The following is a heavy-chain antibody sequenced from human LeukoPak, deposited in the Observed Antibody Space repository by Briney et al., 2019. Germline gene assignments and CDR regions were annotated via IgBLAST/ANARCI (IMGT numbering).Heavy chain of an antibody. CDR1: GLTFRNYW. V-gene: IGHV3-7*01. D-gene: IGHD3-10*01. Sequence: AGGPLRLSCVASGLTFRNYWMSWVRQAPGKGLEWVANLNPDGSEKNYAQSVKGRFTISRDNAKNSVSLQMNSLRGEDTAVYYCATEPGIGYAFDIWGQGTRVTVSS. CDR2: LNPDGSEK. J-gene: IGHJ3*02. CDR3: ATEPGIGYAFDI.